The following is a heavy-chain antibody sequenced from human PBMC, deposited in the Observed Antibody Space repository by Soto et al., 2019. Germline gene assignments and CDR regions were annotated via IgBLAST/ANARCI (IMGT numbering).Heavy chain of an antibody. CDR2: ISGYKGDT. Sequence: VQSGAEVKKPGASVKVSCKASGDTFISSGISWVRQAPGQGLEWMGWISGYKGDTNYAQKFQGRGTLTTDTSTSTAYMELRSLTPGDTAIYYCARIEYVSGGNCYSAFEIRGQGTLVTVSS. CDR3: ARIEYVSGGNCYSAFEI. D-gene: IGHD2-15*01. V-gene: IGHV1-18*01. CDR1: GDTFISSG. J-gene: IGHJ3*02.